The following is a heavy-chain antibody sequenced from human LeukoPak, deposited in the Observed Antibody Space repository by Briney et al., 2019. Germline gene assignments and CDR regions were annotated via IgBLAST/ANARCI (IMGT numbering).Heavy chain of an antibody. Sequence: GGSLRLSCAASGFTFSDYWMHWVRQTPGKGLEWVSRISDVGTHIHYADSVKGRFTISRDNSKNTLYLQINSLRTEDTAVYYCARHRTASDYWGQGTLVTVSS. CDR1: GFTFSDYW. J-gene: IGHJ4*02. CDR2: ISDVGTHI. CDR3: ARHRTASDY. V-gene: IGHV3-74*01. D-gene: IGHD3-16*02.